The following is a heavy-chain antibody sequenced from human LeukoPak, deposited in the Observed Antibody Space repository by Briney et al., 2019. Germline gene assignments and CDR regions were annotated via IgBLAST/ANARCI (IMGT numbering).Heavy chain of an antibody. V-gene: IGHV3-48*03. J-gene: IGHJ4*02. Sequence: GGSLRLSCAVSGFTFSNFEMNWVRQTPGKGLEWVSYISSSGSNRFYAGSVKGRFTISRDNAANSLYLHLDSLRGEDTAVYYCANGGYPDSWGQGTLVTVSS. D-gene: IGHD5-12*01. CDR2: ISSSGSNR. CDR3: ANGGYPDS. CDR1: GFTFSNFE.